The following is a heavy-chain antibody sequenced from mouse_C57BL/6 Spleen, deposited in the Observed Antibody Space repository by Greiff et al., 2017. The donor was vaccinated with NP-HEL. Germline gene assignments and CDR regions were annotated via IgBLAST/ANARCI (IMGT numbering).Heavy chain of an antibody. Sequence: QVQLQQSGPGLVQPSQSLSITCTVSGFSLTSYGVHWVRQSPGKGLEWLGVIWSGGSTDYNAAFISRLSISKDNSKSQVFFKMNSLQADDTAIYYCARTGNWDGGYAMDYWGQGTSVTVSS. J-gene: IGHJ4*01. CDR1: GFSLTSYG. CDR2: IWSGGST. V-gene: IGHV2-2*01. CDR3: ARTGNWDGGYAMDY. D-gene: IGHD4-1*01.